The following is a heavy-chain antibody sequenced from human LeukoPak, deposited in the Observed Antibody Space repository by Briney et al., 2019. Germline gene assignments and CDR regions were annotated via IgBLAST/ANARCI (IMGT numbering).Heavy chain of an antibody. CDR3: AKPREAAAGTGRYFDF. Sequence: GGSLRLSCAASGFTFSSYAMTWVRQAPGKGLEWVSAISGGGGSTYYADSVKGRFTVSRDNSKNTLYLQINSLRAEDTAVYYCAKPREAAAGTGRYFDFWGQGTLVTVSS. CDR1: GFTFSSYA. V-gene: IGHV3-23*01. CDR2: ISGGGGST. D-gene: IGHD6-13*01. J-gene: IGHJ4*02.